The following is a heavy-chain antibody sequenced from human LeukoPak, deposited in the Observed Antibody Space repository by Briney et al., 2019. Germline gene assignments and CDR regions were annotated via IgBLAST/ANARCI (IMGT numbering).Heavy chain of an antibody. J-gene: IGHJ4*02. CDR3: ARVGRWVQFLEY. CDR2: VYTSGST. D-gene: IGHD5-24*01. Sequence: SETLSLTCTVSGGSISSYYWSWIRQPAGKGLEWIGRVYTSGSTNYNPSLKSRVTMSVDTSKNQFSLKLSSVTAADTAVYYCARVGRWVQFLEYWGLGTLVTVSS. V-gene: IGHV4-4*07. CDR1: GGSISSYY.